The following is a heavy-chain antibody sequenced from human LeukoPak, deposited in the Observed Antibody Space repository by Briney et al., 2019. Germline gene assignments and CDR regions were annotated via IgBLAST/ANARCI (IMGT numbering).Heavy chain of an antibody. J-gene: IGHJ5*02. D-gene: IGHD2-15*01. CDR1: GGSISSGSYY. CDR3: ARSHSVVAAPRSWFDP. V-gene: IGHV4-61*02. CDR2: IYTSGST. Sequence: SQTLSLTCTVSGGSISSGSYYWSWIRQPAGKGLEWIGRIYTSGSTNYNPSLKSRVTMSVDTSKNQFSLKLSSVTAADTAVYYCARSHSVVAAPRSWFDPWGQGTLVTVSS.